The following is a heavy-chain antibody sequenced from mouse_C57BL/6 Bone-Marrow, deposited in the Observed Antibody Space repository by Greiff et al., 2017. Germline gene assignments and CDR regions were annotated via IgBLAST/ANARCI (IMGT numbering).Heavy chain of an antibody. D-gene: IGHD1-1*01. CDR1: GYTFTDHT. J-gene: IGHJ1*03. Sequence: VQLQESDAELVKPGASVKISCKVSGYTFTDHTIHWMKQRPEQGLEWIGYIYPRDGSTKYNETFKGKATLTADKSSSTAYMQLNSLTSEDSAVYFCARVYYGSHWYFDVWGTGTTVTVSS. CDR2: IYPRDGST. CDR3: ARVYYGSHWYFDV. V-gene: IGHV1-78*01.